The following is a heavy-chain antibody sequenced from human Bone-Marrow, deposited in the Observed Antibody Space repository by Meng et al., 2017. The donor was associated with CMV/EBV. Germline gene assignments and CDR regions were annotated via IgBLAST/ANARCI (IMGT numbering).Heavy chain of an antibody. CDR1: GYTFTSYD. CDR2: MNPNSGNT. J-gene: IGHJ4*02. CDR3: ARGRGKCVSSSCRFDY. D-gene: IGHD6-13*01. V-gene: IGHV1-8*03. Sequence: ASVKVSCKASGYTFTSYDINWVRQATGQGLEWMGWMNPNSGNTGYAQKFQGSVTITRNTSISTAYMELSSLRSEDTAVYYCARGRGKCVSSSCRFDYWGQGTLVTVSS.